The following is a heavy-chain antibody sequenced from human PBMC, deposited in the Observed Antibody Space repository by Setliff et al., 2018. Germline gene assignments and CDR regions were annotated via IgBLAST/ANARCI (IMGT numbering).Heavy chain of an antibody. Sequence: GASVKVSCKASGYSFTNYAIHWMRQAPGQRLEWMGWISAGNGNTKYSQKFQARVTMTSDTSASTAYMDLSSLTSEDMAVYYCARGGNNFWSGYLLAFDPWGQGTLVTVSS. D-gene: IGHD3-3*01. CDR3: ARGGNNFWSGYLLAFDP. V-gene: IGHV1-3*03. CDR2: ISAGNGNT. J-gene: IGHJ5*02. CDR1: GYSFTNYA.